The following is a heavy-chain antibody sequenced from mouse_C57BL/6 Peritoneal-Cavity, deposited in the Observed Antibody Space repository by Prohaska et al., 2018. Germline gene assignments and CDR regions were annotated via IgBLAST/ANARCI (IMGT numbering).Heavy chain of an antibody. Sequence: EVQLLEPGGGLVQPGVSRLLSCEGSVFTFSVFWMSWVRQTPGKILEWIGDINSDGSEINYAPSIKDRFTIFRDNDKSTLYLQMSNVRSEDTATYFCMRYGNYWYFDVWGTGTTVTVSS. J-gene: IGHJ1*03. V-gene: IGHV11-2*01. CDR2: INSDGSEI. CDR3: MRYGNYWYFDV. CDR1: VFTFSVFW. D-gene: IGHD2-1*01.